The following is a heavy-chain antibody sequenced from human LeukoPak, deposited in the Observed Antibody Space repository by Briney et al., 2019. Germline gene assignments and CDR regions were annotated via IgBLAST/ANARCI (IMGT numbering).Heavy chain of an antibody. CDR3: ARGHSGSYYAY. CDR1: GTSTINFY. J-gene: IGHJ4*02. Sequence: SETPSLTCTVSGTSTINFYWSWSRQPAGKGLEWIGRLEASGSTKYNPSLQSRVSMSVDTSKKQFSLSLSSVTDADTAVYYCARGHSGSYYAYWGQGTLVTVSS. CDR2: LEASGST. V-gene: IGHV4-4*07. D-gene: IGHD1-26*01.